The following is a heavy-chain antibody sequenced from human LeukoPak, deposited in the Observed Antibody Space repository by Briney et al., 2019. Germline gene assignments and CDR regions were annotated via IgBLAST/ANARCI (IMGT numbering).Heavy chain of an antibody. CDR2: IYDSGST. CDR1: GGSIRSSHCY. J-gene: IGHJ4*02. V-gene: IGHV4-39*01. D-gene: IGHD1-26*01. CDR3: ASSGSYRFDC. Sequence: SETLSLTCTVSGGSIRSSHCYWGWIRQPPGKGLEWIGSIYDSGSTYYNPYLKSRVTISVDTSKNQFSLKLNSVTAADTAVYYCASSGSYRFDCWGQGTLVTVSS.